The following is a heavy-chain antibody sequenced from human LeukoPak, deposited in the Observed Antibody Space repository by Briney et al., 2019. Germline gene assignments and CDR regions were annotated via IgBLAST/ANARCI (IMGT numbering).Heavy chain of an antibody. CDR1: GYSISSGYY. Sequence: SETLSLTCTVSGYSISSGYYWGWIRQPPGKGLEWIGSIYHSGSTYYNPSLKSRVTISVDTSKNQFSLKLSSVTAADTAVYYCARGRPAGGQYFFNYWGQGTLVTVSS. D-gene: IGHD1-14*01. CDR3: ARGRPAGGQYFFNY. V-gene: IGHV4-38-2*02. CDR2: IYHSGST. J-gene: IGHJ4*02.